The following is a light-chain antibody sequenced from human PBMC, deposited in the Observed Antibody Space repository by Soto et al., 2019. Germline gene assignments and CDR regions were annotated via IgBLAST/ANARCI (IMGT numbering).Light chain of an antibody. CDR1: QSVSSSY. J-gene: IGKJ1*01. CDR2: GAS. Sequence: DIVLTQSPGTLSLSTGERASVACRSSQSVSSSYLAWYQQKPGQAPRLLIYGASSRATGIPDRFSGSGSGTDFTLTISRLEPEDFAVYYCQQYGSSPPTWTFGQGTKVDIK. CDR3: QQYGSSPPTWT. V-gene: IGKV3-20*01.